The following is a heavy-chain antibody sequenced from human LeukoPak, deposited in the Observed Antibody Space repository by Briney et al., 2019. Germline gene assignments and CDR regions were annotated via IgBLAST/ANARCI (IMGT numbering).Heavy chain of an antibody. CDR1: GYXFSTYG. CDR2: ISAYKGNT. Sequence: GASVTVSCKASGYXFSTYGISWVRQAPGQGLEWMGWISAYKGNTYYAQKLQGRVTMTTDTSTSTAYMELRSLRSDDTAIYYCARDLYYYGSGSYYDVFDVWGQGTMVTVSS. V-gene: IGHV1-18*01. J-gene: IGHJ3*01. D-gene: IGHD3-10*01. CDR3: ARDLYYYGSGSYYDVFDV.